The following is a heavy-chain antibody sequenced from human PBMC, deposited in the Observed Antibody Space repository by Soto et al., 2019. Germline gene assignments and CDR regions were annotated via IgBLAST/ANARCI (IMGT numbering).Heavy chain of an antibody. D-gene: IGHD3-10*01. V-gene: IGHV4-61*01. CDR3: ARGYWDGLGRGRSMDV. CDR1: GGPVRSGSYY. Sequence: QVQLQESGPGLVKPSETVSLTCTVSGGPVRSGSYYWAWIRQPPGKGLEWIGYIYDGANTKNSPFLKSRVTISEDTYRNQFSLKLNFVAAADTAAYYCARGYWDGLGRGRSMDVW. CDR2: IYDGANT. J-gene: IGHJ6*03.